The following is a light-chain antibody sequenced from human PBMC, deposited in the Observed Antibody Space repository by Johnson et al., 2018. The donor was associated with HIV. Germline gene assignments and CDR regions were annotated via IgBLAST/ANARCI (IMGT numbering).Light chain of an antibody. CDR2: DNN. J-gene: IGLJ1*01. CDR1: TSNFENYY. CDR3: GTWDTSLSAVYC. Sequence: QSVLTQPPSVSAAPGQRVTISCSGSTSNFENYYVSWYQHLPGKAPKLLIYDNNKRPSGIPDRFSGSKSGTSATLGITGLQTGDEADYYCGTWDTSLSAVYCFGTGTKVTVL. V-gene: IGLV1-51*01.